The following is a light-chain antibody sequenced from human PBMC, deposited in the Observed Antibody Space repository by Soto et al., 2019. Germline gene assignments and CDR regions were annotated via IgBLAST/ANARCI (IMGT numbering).Light chain of an antibody. Sequence: QSVLTQPPSVSAAPGQKVTISCSGSSSNIGNNDVSWYQQLPGTAPKLLIYDDNKRSSGIPDRFSGSKSGTSATLGITGLQTGDEADYYCGTWDSSLSAVLFGGGTQLTVL. CDR3: GTWDSSLSAVL. CDR1: SSNIGNND. V-gene: IGLV1-51*01. CDR2: DDN. J-gene: IGLJ2*01.